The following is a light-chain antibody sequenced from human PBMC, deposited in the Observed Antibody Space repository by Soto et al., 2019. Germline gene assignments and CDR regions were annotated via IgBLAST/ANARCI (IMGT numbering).Light chain of an antibody. Sequence: QPVLIQSPSASASLGASVKLTCTLSSGHSDYAIAWHQQQPEKGPRYLMKVNSDGSHSKGDGIPDRFSGSSSGAERYLTISSLQSEDEADYHCQTWGAGMVFGGGTQLTVL. CDR2: VNSDGSH. CDR3: QTWGAGMV. J-gene: IGLJ3*02. CDR1: SGHSDYA. V-gene: IGLV4-69*01.